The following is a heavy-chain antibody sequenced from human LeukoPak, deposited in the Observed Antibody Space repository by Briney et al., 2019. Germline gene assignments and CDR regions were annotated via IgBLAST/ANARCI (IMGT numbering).Heavy chain of an antibody. CDR2: ISGSGGAT. Sequence: GGSLRLSCAASGFTFSTYAMTWVRQAPGKGLEWVSLISGSGGATYYADSVKGRFTISRDDPHNTLYLQMNSLRAEDTAVYFCARGRVDYYGSGTYYLMYYFDYWGQGALVTVSS. CDR3: ARGRVDYYGSGTYYLMYYFDY. V-gene: IGHV3-23*01. J-gene: IGHJ4*02. CDR1: GFTFSTYA. D-gene: IGHD3-10*01.